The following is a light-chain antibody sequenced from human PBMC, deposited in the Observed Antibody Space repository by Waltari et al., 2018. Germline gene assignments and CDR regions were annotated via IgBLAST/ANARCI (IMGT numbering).Light chain of an antibody. J-gene: IGKJ2*01. Sequence: DIQMTQSPSSLSASIGDRVTITCRASENIGSYLNWYQQRTGEAPKLLIYATSTLQTEVPSRFSGSGSRTDFTLTISRLEPEDFAVYYCQQYGSSPYTFGQGTKLEIK. CDR1: ENIGSY. CDR2: ATS. V-gene: IGKV1-39*01. CDR3: QQYGSSPYT.